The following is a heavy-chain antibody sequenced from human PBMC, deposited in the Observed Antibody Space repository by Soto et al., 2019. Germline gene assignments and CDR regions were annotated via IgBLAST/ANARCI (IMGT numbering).Heavy chain of an antibody. CDR2: INAGNGNT. V-gene: IGHV1-3*01. J-gene: IGHJ4*02. Sequence: ASVKVSCKASGYTFTSYAMHWVRQAPGQRLEWMGWINAGNGNTKYSQKFQGRVTITRDTSASTAYMELSSLRSEVTAVYYCARSIVVVTALDYWGQGTLVTSPQ. CDR1: GYTFTSYA. CDR3: ARSIVVVTALDY. D-gene: IGHD2-21*02.